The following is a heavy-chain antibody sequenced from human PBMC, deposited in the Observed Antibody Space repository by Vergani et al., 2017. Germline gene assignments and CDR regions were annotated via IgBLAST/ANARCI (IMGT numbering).Heavy chain of an antibody. CDR2: IYTSGST. CDR1: GGSISSGRYS. J-gene: IGHJ3*02. D-gene: IGHD4-17*01. V-gene: IGHV4-61*02. Sequence: QVQLQESGPGLVKPSQTLSLTCTVSGGSISSGRYSWGWIRQPAGEGLEWIGRIYTSGSTNYNPSLKSRITISVDTSKNQFSLKRSSVTAADTAVYYCARDTVDAFDIWGQGTMVTVSS. CDR3: ARDTVDAFDI.